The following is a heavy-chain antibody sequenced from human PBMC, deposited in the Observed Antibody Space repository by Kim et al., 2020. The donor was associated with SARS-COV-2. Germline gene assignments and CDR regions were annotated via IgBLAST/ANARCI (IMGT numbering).Heavy chain of an antibody. J-gene: IGHJ4*02. D-gene: IGHD3-10*01. CDR3: ARDRLGSETFYNLNFDY. CDR1: KFPFSAFG. Sequence: GGSLRLSCAASKFPFSAFGMHWVRQAPGKGLEWVALIWYDGSNVYYSDSVKGRFTVSRDNSKSTLYLQMNTLRADDTAVYYCARDRLGSETFYNLNFDYWGQGTLVTVSP. V-gene: IGHV3-33*01. CDR2: IWYDGSNV.